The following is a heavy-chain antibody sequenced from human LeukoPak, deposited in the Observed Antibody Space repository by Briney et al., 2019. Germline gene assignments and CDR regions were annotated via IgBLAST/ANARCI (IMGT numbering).Heavy chain of an antibody. V-gene: IGHV3-48*03. CDR3: AREDIRLDYFDY. J-gene: IGHJ4*02. D-gene: IGHD6-19*01. CDR2: ISGSGVTM. Sequence: GGSLRLSCAASGFTFSSYEMSWVRQAPGRGLEWVSYISGSGVTMYYADSVKGRFTISRDDAKNSLYLQMNSLRAEDTAVYYCAREDIRLDYFDYWGQETLVTVSS. CDR1: GFTFSSYE.